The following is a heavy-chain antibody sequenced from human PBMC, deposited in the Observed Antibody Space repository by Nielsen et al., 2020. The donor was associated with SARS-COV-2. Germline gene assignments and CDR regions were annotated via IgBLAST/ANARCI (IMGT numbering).Heavy chain of an antibody. V-gene: IGHV3-7*01. CDR1: GFTFSSYW. J-gene: IGHJ5*02. CDR2: ISGDGRDK. D-gene: IGHD3-10*01. CDR3: AREIEVRGVIPNWFDP. Sequence: GESLKISCEVSGFTFSSYWMTWVRQAPGKGLEWVASISGDGRDKYYVDSVRGRFTISRDNAKNSMYLQMNSLRVEDTAVYYCAREIEVRGVIPNWFDPWGQGTLVTVSA.